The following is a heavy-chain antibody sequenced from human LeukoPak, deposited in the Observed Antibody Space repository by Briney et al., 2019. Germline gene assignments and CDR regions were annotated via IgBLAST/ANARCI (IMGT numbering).Heavy chain of an antibody. CDR3: ARGPGGQWLVRYYFDY. J-gene: IGHJ4*02. CDR1: GYTFTSYY. V-gene: IGHV1-46*01. Sequence: ASVKVSCKASGYTFTSYYMHWVRQAPGQGLEWMGIINPSGGSTSYAQKFQGRVTMTRDTSTGTVYMELSSLRSEDTAVYYCARGPGGQWLVRYYFDYWGQGTLVTVSS. D-gene: IGHD6-19*01. CDR2: INPSGGST.